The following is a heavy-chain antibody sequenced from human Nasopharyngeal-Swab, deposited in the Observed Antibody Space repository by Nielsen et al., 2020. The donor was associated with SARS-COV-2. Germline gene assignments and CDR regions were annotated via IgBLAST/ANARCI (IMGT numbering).Heavy chain of an antibody. V-gene: IGHV2-5*02. CDR1: GFSLSTSGVG. J-gene: IGHJ4*02. Sequence: SGPTLVTPPQTLTLTCTFSGFSLSTSGVGVGWIRQPPGKALEWPAFLYWDDDKRYSPSLKSRLTITKDTSKNQVVLTMTNMDPVDTATYYCAHHTVTTVFDYWGQGTLVTVSS. D-gene: IGHD4-17*01. CDR2: LYWDDDK. CDR3: AHHTVTTVFDY.